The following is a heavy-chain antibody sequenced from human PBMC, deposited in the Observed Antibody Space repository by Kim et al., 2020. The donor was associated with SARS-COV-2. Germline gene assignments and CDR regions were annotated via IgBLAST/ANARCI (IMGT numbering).Heavy chain of an antibody. Sequence: GGSLRLSCAASGFTFSSHWMHWVRQAPGKGLVWVSRINSDGSTISYADSVKGRFTISRDNAKNTLYLQMNSPRAEDTAVYYCARRQFTSGWYYFDYWGQGTLVTVSS. CDR2: INSDGSTI. CDR3: ARRQFTSGWYYFDY. J-gene: IGHJ4*02. CDR1: GFTFSSHW. V-gene: IGHV3-74*01. D-gene: IGHD6-19*01.